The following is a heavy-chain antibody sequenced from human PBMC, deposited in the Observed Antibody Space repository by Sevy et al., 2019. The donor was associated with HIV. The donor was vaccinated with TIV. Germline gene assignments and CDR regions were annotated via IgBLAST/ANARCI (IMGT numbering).Heavy chain of an antibody. J-gene: IGHJ3*02. CDR1: GFTFSSYG. Sequence: GGSLRLSCAASGFTFSSYGMHWVRQAPGKGLEWVAVIWYDGSNQYYADSVKDRFSISRDNSKNTLYLQMNSLRVEDTAVYYCARDKDFWTRGAFDIWGKGTMVTVSS. V-gene: IGHV3-33*01. D-gene: IGHD3-3*01. CDR2: IWYDGSNQ. CDR3: ARDKDFWTRGAFDI.